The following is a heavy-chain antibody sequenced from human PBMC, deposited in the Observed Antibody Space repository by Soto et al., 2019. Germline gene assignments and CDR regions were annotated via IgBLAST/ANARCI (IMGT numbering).Heavy chain of an antibody. CDR2: IIPIFGTA. V-gene: IGHV1-69*13. CDR3: ARALDY. CDR1: AGTLSSYA. J-gene: IGHJ4*02. Sequence: SVKVACKASAGTLSSYAISWVRQAPGQGLEWMGGIIPIFGTANYAQKFQGRVTITSDESTSTAYMELSSLRSEDTAVYYCARALDYWGQGTLVTVSS.